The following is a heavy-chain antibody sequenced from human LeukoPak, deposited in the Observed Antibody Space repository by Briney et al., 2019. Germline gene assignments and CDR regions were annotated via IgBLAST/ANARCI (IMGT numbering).Heavy chain of an antibody. Sequence: SETLSLTCTVSGGSISSSSYYWGWIRQPPGKGLEWIGSIYYSGSTYYNPSLKSRVTISVDTSKNQFSLKLSSVTAADTAVYYCARGSGRLLRNWFDPWGQGTLVTVSS. CDR3: ARGSGRLLRNWFDP. CDR2: IYYSGST. CDR1: GGSISSSSYY. J-gene: IGHJ5*02. V-gene: IGHV4-39*01. D-gene: IGHD2-15*01.